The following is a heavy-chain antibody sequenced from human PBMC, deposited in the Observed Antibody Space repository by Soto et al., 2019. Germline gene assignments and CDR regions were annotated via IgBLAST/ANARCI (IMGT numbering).Heavy chain of an antibody. Sequence: LPETLSLTCAVYGGSFSSYYWNWIRHSPGKGLEWIGEINHSGSTNYNPSLESRVTTSVDRSKNQFSLRLSSVTAADTAVYYCARGRRQQLVRSQYDWFDPWGQGILVTVSS. CDR3: ARGRRQQLVRSQYDWFDP. CDR1: GGSFSSYY. V-gene: IGHV4-34*01. D-gene: IGHD6-13*01. J-gene: IGHJ5*02. CDR2: INHSGST.